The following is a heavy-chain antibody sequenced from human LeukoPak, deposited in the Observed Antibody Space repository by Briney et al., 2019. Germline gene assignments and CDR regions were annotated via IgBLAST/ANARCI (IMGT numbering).Heavy chain of an antibody. D-gene: IGHD1-26*01. Sequence: GASLRLSCAASGFTFSTYAMSWVRQAPGKGLEWVSAISGSGTNTYYADSVKGRFTISRDNSKNTLYLQMNSLRAEDTAVYFCAKVPNSGNYYFDYWGQGTPVTVSS. CDR2: ISGSGTNT. CDR3: AKVPNSGNYYFDY. CDR1: GFTFSTYA. V-gene: IGHV3-23*01. J-gene: IGHJ4*02.